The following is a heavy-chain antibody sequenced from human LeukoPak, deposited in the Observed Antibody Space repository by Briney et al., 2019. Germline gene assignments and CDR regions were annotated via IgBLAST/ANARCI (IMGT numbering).Heavy chain of an antibody. Sequence: GGSLRLSCTAAGFNFGTYWMSWVRQSPEKGLEFLANIKFADTVKNYADSVKGRFTISRDNPRNSLYLQMDSLRPEDTALYYCARDPGSSAFDYWGQGALVTVSS. CDR2: IKFADTVK. CDR1: GFNFGTYW. CDR3: ARDPGSSAFDY. V-gene: IGHV3-7*01. J-gene: IGHJ4*02. D-gene: IGHD2-2*01.